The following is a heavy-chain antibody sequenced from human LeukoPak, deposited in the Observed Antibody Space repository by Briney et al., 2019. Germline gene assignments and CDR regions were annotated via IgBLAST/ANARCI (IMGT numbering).Heavy chain of an antibody. Sequence: GGSLRLSCAASGFTFSSYAMSWVRQAPGKGLEWVSAMRGNGGSTEYVDSVRGRFIISRDDSRNTLYLQMNSLRAEDTAVYYCAKSITAAGTYAFDIWGQGTVVTVSS. D-gene: IGHD6-13*01. CDR2: MRGNGGST. CDR1: GFTFSSYA. CDR3: AKSITAAGTYAFDI. J-gene: IGHJ3*02. V-gene: IGHV3-23*01.